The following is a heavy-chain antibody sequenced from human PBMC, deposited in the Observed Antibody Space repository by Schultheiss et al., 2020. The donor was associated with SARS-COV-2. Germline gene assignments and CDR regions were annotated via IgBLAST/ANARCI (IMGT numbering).Heavy chain of an antibody. J-gene: IGHJ4*02. D-gene: IGHD1-26*01. V-gene: IGHV4-59*12. Sequence: SETLSLTCTVSGDSISPYYWSWIRQPPGKGMEWIGYIYHSGSTNYNPSLKSRVTMSVHTSKNQFSLNLSSVTSADTAVYYCARESLGGSYCHYWGQGTLVTVSS. CDR2: IYHSGST. CDR3: ARESLGGSYCHY. CDR1: GDSISPYY.